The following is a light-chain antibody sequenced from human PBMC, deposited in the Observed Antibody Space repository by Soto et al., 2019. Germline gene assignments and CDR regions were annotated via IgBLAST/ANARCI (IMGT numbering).Light chain of an antibody. Sequence: QSALTQPASVSGSPGQSITISCTGISSDVGGYNYVSWYQQHPGKAPKLMIYEVSNRPSGVSNRFSGSKSGNTASLTISGLQAEDEADYYCSSYTSSRGVFGGGTKLTVL. CDR2: EVS. CDR1: SSDVGGYNY. CDR3: SSYTSSRGV. J-gene: IGLJ2*01. V-gene: IGLV2-14*01.